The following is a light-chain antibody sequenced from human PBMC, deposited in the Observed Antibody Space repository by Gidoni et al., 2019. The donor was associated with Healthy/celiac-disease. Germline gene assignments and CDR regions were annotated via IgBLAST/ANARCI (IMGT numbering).Light chain of an antibody. CDR1: QSVNSN. CDR2: GAS. J-gene: IGKJ2*01. V-gene: IGKV3-15*01. Sequence: EIVMPQSPATLSVSPGERATLSCRASQSVNSNLAWYQQKPGQAPRLLIYGASTRATGIPARFSGSGSGTEFTLPISSLQSEDFAVYYCQQYNNWPPYTFGQGTKLEIK. CDR3: QQYNNWPPYT.